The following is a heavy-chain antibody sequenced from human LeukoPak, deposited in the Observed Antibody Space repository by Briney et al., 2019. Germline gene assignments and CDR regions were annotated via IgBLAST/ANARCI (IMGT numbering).Heavy chain of an antibody. CDR2: ISYDGSNK. CDR1: GFTFSSYG. D-gene: IGHD1-14*01. CDR3: AKDRGTLPAKYFDY. Sequence: GGSLRLSCAASGFTFSSYGMHWVRQAPGKGLEWVAVISYDGSNKYYADSVKGRFTISRDNSKNTLYLQMNSLRAEDTAVYYCAKDRGTLPAKYFDYWGQGTLVTVSS. J-gene: IGHJ4*02. V-gene: IGHV3-30*18.